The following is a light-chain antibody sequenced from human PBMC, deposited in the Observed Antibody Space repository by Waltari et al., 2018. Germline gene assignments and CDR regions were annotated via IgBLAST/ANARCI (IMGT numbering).Light chain of an antibody. CDR2: AAS. V-gene: IGKV1-39*01. J-gene: IGKJ2*01. CDR3: QQSYSTPYT. Sequence: DIQMTQSPSSLSASVGDRVTITRRASQSISSYLNWYQQKPGKAPKLLIYAASSLQSWVPSRFSGSGSGTDFTLTISSLQPEDFATYYCQQSYSTPYTFGQGTKLEIK. CDR1: QSISSY.